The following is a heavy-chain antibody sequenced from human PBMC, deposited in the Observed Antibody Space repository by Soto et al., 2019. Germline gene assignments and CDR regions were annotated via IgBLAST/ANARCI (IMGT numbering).Heavy chain of an antibody. CDR2: IYYSGST. CDR3: ASDLAAFSGYVPGY. CDR1: GGSISSGDYY. D-gene: IGHD5-12*01. V-gene: IGHV4-30-4*01. J-gene: IGHJ4*02. Sequence: PSETLSLTCTVSGGSISSGDYYWSWIRQPPVKGLEWIGYIYYSGSTYYNPSLKSRVTISVDTSKNQFSLKLSSVTAADTAVYYCASDLAAFSGYVPGYWGQGTLVTVSS.